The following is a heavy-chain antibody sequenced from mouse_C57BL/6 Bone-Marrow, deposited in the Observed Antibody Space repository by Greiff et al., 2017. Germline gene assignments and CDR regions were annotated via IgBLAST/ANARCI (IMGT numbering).Heavy chain of an antibody. D-gene: IGHD1-1*01. V-gene: IGHV14-4*01. Sequence: EVKLMESGAELVRPGASVKLSCTASGFNIKDDYMHWVKQRPEQGLEWIGWIDPENGDTEYASKFQDKATITADTSSNTAYLQLSSLTSEDTAVYYCTTDYYGSIYPYWYFDVWGTGTTVTVSS. CDR1: GFNIKDDY. CDR2: IDPENGDT. CDR3: TTDYYGSIYPYWYFDV. J-gene: IGHJ1*03.